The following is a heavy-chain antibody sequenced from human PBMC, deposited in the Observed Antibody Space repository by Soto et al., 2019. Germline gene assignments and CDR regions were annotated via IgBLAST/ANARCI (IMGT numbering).Heavy chain of an antibody. Sequence: GGSLRLSCVGSGLIFSNNGMHWVRQTPGKGLEWVAFLSYDGSEAFYADSVKGRFTVSRDNSKNTLFLHMRNLRRDDTAVYYCSIVRVADSALDHWGQGTLVTVSS. CDR3: SIVRVADSALDH. CDR1: GLIFSNNG. V-gene: IGHV3-30*03. J-gene: IGHJ4*02. CDR2: LSYDGSEA. D-gene: IGHD3-10*02.